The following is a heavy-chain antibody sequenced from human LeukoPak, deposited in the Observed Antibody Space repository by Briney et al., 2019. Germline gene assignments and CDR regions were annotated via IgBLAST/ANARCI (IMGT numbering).Heavy chain of an antibody. D-gene: IGHD3-9*01. J-gene: IGHJ4*02. CDR2: ISYDGSNK. Sequence: GGSLRLSCAASGFTFSSYAMHWVRQVPGKGLEWVAVISYDGSNKYYADSVKGRFTISRDNSKNTLYLQMNSLRAEDTAAYYCATDWLEVWGQGTLVTVSS. CDR3: ATDWLEV. V-gene: IGHV3-30-3*01. CDR1: GFTFSSYA.